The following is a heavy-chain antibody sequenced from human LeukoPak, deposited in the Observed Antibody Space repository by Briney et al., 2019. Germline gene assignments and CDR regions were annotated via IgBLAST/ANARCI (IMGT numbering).Heavy chain of an antibody. J-gene: IGHJ6*03. CDR3: AKDGSAYCGGDCYSPYYYYYMDV. Sequence: GGSLRLSCAASGFTFGPYTMNWVRQAPGKGLEWVSYISSSSDTIYYADSVKGRFTISRDNSKNTLYPQMNSLRAEDTAVYYCAKDGSAYCGGDCYSPYYYYYMDVWGKGTTVTVSS. CDR1: GFTFGPYT. CDR2: ISSSSDTI. D-gene: IGHD2-21*01. V-gene: IGHV3-48*01.